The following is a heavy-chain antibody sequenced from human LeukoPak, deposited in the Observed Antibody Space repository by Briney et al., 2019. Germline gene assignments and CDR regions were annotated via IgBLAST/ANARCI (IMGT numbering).Heavy chain of an antibody. V-gene: IGHV6-1*01. J-gene: IGHJ5*01. Sequence: SQTLSLICAISGDSVSSNSAAWNWVRQSPSRGLEWLGRTYYRSKWYSDYAVSVRGRMTVNPDTSKNQFSLQLNSVTPEDSAVYYCARAHPGFDFWGQGTLVTVSS. CDR2: TYYRSKWYS. CDR3: ARAHPGFDF. CDR1: GDSVSSNSAA.